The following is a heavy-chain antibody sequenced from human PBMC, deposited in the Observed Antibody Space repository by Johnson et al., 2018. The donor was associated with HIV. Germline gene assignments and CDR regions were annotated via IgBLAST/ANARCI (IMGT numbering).Heavy chain of an antibody. CDR2: IYSGGST. CDR3: ARDIMRAGSYYDAFDI. D-gene: IGHD3-10*01. CDR1: GFTFSAYW. J-gene: IGHJ3*02. V-gene: IGHV3-66*01. Sequence: EQLVESGGGLVQPGGSLRLSCAASGFTFSAYWMTWVRQAPGKGLEWVSVIYSGGSTYYADSVKGRFTISRDNSKNTLYLQMNSLRAEDTAVYYCARDIMRAGSYYDAFDIWGQGTMVTVSS.